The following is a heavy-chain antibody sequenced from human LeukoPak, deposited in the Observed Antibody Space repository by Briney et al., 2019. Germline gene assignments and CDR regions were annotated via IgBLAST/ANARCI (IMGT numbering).Heavy chain of an antibody. CDR1: DDSITMYY. V-gene: IGHV4-59*01. Sequence: SETLSLTCTVSDDSITMYYWTWIRQPPGKGLEWIGYVDHTGSTNFNPSLNGRVSISRDTSKNLFSLWLRSVTAADTAVYYCARARVELRWQTLSSTPTLSYYYYMDVWGKGTTVTVSS. J-gene: IGHJ6*03. D-gene: IGHD4-23*01. CDR3: ARARVELRWQTLSSTPTLSYYYYMDV. CDR2: VDHTGST.